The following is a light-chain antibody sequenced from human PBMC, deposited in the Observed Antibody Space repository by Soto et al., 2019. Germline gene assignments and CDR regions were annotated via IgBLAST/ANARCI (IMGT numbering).Light chain of an antibody. J-gene: IGKJ4*01. CDR2: GAS. CDR1: QRVSSN. Sequence: IVMTQSPATLSVSPGERATLSCRASQRVSSNVAWYQQKPGQAPRLLLYGASARATGVPARFSGSGSGTDFTLTISSLEPEDFAVYYCQQRSNWPLTFGGGTKVDI. CDR3: QQRSNWPLT. V-gene: IGKV3-15*01.